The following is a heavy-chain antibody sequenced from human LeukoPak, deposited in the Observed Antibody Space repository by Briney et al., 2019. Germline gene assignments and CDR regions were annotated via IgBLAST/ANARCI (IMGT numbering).Heavy chain of an antibody. J-gene: IGHJ4*02. Sequence: TGGSLRLSCAASGFTFSSYAMSWVRQAPGKGLEWVSTFSGSGGSTHYADSVKGRFTISRDNSKNTLFLQVNSLRAEDTAIYYCAKVALNHYVWGSDRSPLGYWGQGTLVTVSS. V-gene: IGHV3-23*01. D-gene: IGHD3-16*02. CDR2: FSGSGGST. CDR1: GFTFSSYA. CDR3: AKVALNHYVWGSDRSPLGY.